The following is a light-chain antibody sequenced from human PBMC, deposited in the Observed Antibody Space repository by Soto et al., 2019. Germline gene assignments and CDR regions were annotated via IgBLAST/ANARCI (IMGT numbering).Light chain of an antibody. V-gene: IGLV2-11*01. CDR3: CSYVGRYTSYV. Sequence: QSALTQPRSVSGSPGQSVTISCTGTSSDVGTYNFVSWYQQHPGKAPKFMIYDVTKRPSGVPDRFSGSKSGNTASLTISGLQAEDAADYYCCSYVGRYTSYVFGTGTKLTVL. CDR1: SSDVGTYNF. CDR2: DVT. J-gene: IGLJ1*01.